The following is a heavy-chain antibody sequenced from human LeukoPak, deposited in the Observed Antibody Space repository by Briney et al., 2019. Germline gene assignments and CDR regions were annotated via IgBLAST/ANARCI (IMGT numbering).Heavy chain of an antibody. CDR2: IYSGGST. CDR1: GFTVNNNY. CDR3: ARAARVAKEDYYYGMDV. J-gene: IGHJ6*02. Sequence: GGSLRLSCAASGFTVNNNYMSWVRQAPGKGLEWVSIIYSGGSTYYADSVKGRFTISRDNSKNTLYLQMNSLRAEDTAVYYCARAARVAKEDYYYGMDVWGQGTTVTVSS. D-gene: IGHD5-12*01. V-gene: IGHV3-53*01.